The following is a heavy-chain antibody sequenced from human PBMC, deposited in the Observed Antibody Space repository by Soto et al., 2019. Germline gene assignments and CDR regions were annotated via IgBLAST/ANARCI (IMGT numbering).Heavy chain of an antibody. D-gene: IGHD5-18*01. CDR3: ARDRGYSYGIDY. CDR2: IYDSGST. J-gene: IGHJ4*02. V-gene: IGHV4-59*01. Sequence: SETLSLTCSVSGDAISNYNWRWIRQPPGKGLEWIGYIYDSGSTNYNPSLKSRVTISVDTSKNQFSLKLSSVTAADTAVYYCARDRGYSYGIDYWGQGTLVTVSS. CDR1: GDAISNYN.